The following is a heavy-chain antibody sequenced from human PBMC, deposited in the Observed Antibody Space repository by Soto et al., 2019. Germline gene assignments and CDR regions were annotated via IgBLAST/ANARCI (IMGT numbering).Heavy chain of an antibody. CDR2: IHYSGRT. CDR3: ARDAKPPSLLKPFYDYGMDV. CDR1: GGSIISGGYS. D-gene: IGHD2-15*01. V-gene: IGHV4-30-2*05. Sequence: PSETLSLTCAFSGGSIISGGYSWSWIRQPPGKGLEWIGYIHYSGRTYYDPSLKSRVTISLDTSKNQFSLRLTSMTAADTAVYFCARDAKPPSLLKPFYDYGMDVWGQGTTVTVSS. J-gene: IGHJ6*02.